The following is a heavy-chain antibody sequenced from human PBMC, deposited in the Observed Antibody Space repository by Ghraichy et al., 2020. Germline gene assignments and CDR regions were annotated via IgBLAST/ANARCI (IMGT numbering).Heavy chain of an antibody. D-gene: IGHD2-8*01. V-gene: IGHV3-20*01. J-gene: IGHJ4*02. CDR1: GFTFEDYG. Sequence: GGSLRLSCEASGFTFEDYGMVWVRQVPGKGLEWVSGINWSGISTSYEDSVKGRFTISRDNAKNSLYLQMNSLSAEDTAFYHCARDPGDGNGSPFDYWGLGTLVTVSS. CDR3: ARDPGDGNGSPFDY. CDR2: INWSGIST.